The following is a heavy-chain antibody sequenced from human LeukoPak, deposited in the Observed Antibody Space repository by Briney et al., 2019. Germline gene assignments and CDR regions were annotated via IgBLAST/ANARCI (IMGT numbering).Heavy chain of an antibody. D-gene: IGHD3-22*01. CDR3: ARGTRVYYYDSSGYPRFDP. CDR1: GGSISSYY. V-gene: IGHV4-59*01. CDR2: IYYSGST. J-gene: IGHJ5*02. Sequence: SETLSLTCTVSGGSISSYYWSWIRQPPGKGLEWIGYIYYSGSTNYNPSLKSRVTISVDTSKNQFSLKLSSVTAADTAVYYCARGTRVYYYDSSGYPRFDPWGQGTLATVSS.